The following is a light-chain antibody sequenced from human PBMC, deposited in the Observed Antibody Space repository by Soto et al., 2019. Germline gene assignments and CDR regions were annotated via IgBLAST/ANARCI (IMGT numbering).Light chain of an antibody. V-gene: IGLV7-43*01. CDR2: GTT. CDR3: LLYYSGAWV. J-gene: IGLJ3*02. CDR1: TGPVTSGYF. Sequence: QAVVTQEPSLTVSPGGTVTLTCASNTGPVTSGYFPNWFQQKPGQTPRALIYGTTGKYSWTPARFSGSLLGGKAALTLSGVQPEDEAEYYCLLYYSGAWVFGGGTKLTVL.